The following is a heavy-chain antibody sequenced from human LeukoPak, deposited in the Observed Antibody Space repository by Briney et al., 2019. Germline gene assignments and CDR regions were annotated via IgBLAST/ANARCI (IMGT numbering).Heavy chain of an antibody. Sequence: ASVKVSCKASGGTFSSYAISWVRQAPRQGLEWMGGIIPIFDTAKYAQKLQGRVTITADESTSTAYMELSSLRSEDTAVYYCAREGTTDNWFDPWGQGTLVTVSS. V-gene: IGHV1-69*13. J-gene: IGHJ5*02. CDR3: AREGTTDNWFDP. CDR2: IIPIFDTA. CDR1: GGTFSSYA. D-gene: IGHD1-1*01.